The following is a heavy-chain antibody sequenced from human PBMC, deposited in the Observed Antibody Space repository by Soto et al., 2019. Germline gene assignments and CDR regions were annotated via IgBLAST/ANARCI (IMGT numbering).Heavy chain of an antibody. CDR3: ARKNGDYAHYDY. J-gene: IGHJ4*02. CDR1: GGSISSGGYS. CDR2: IYHSGST. Sequence: LCGGSISSGGYSWSWIRQPPGKGLEWIGYIYHSGSTYYNPSLKSRVTISVDRSKNQFSLKLSSVTAADTAVYYCARKNGDYAHYDYWGQGTLVTVSS. V-gene: IGHV4-30-2*01. D-gene: IGHD4-17*01.